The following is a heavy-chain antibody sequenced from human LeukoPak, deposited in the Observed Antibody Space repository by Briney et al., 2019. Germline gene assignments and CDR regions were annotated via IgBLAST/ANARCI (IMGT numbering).Heavy chain of an antibody. CDR2: INHSGST. Sequence: PSETLSLTCAAYGGSFTGYDRSWIRQPPGKGLEWIGEINHSGSTNYNPSLKSRVTISVDTSKSQFSLKLSSVTAAGTAVYYSARDRTGLVRGVTIFDYWGQGTLVTVSS. CDR1: GGSFTGYD. D-gene: IGHD3-10*01. J-gene: IGHJ4*02. CDR3: ARDRTGLVRGVTIFDY. V-gene: IGHV4-34*01.